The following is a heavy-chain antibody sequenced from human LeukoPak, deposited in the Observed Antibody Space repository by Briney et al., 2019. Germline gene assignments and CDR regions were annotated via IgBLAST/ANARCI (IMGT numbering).Heavy chain of an antibody. CDR3: ARGGDRFDP. CDR1: GASISSGGYY. D-gene: IGHD3-16*01. V-gene: IGHV4-31*03. Sequence: PSETLSLTCTVSGASISSGGYYWRWIRQHPGKGLEWIGYISYSGSPYYNPSLKSRVTISVDTSRNQFSLKLTSLTAADTAVYYCARGGDRFDPWGQGTLVTVSS. J-gene: IGHJ5*02. CDR2: ISYSGSP.